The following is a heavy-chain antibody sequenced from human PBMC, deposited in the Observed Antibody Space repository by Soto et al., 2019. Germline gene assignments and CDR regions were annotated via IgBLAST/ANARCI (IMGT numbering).Heavy chain of an antibody. CDR1: GFTFSRNG. CDR3: ARWVGGSMSDNSGKYDS. CDR2: VSYDGSKK. D-gene: IGHD3-22*01. V-gene: IGHV3-30*03. Sequence: QVQLVESGGGVVQPGTSLRLTCVGSGFTFSRNGMHWVRQAPGKGLEWVALVSYDGSKKYYVDSVKGRFTISRDNSENTLYLQMNSLRAEDTAVYYCARWVGGSMSDNSGKYDSWGQGTLVTVSS. J-gene: IGHJ5*01.